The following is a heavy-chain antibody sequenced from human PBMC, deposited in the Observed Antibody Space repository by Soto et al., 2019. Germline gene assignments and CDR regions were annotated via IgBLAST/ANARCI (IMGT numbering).Heavy chain of an antibody. V-gene: IGHV4-38-2*02. Sequence: SETLSLTCIVSNYSISSGYHWGWIRQPPGKGLEGIGTIYQSGNTYQNPSLKSRVILSIDTSKNQFSLNLRNVTAADTAVYYCVRGKVNFDFWGKGILVTVLL. J-gene: IGHJ4*02. CDR1: NYSISSGYH. CDR3: VRGKVNFDF. CDR2: IYQSGNT.